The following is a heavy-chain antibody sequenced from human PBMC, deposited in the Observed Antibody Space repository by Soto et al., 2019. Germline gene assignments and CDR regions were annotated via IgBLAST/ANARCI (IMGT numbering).Heavy chain of an antibody. Sequence: GGSVRLSCAASGFTFSNAWMNWVRQAPGKGLEWVGRIKSKTDGGTTDYAAPVKGRFTISRDDSKNTLYLQMNSLKTEDTAVYYCTTDPITRGPYEFDPWGQGTLVTVSS. V-gene: IGHV3-15*07. CDR2: IKSKTDGGTT. CDR1: GFTFSNAW. J-gene: IGHJ5*02. D-gene: IGHD1-20*01. CDR3: TTDPITRGPYEFDP.